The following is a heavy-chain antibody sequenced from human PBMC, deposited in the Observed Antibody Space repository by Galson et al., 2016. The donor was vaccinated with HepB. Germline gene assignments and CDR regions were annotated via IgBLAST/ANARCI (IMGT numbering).Heavy chain of an antibody. D-gene: IGHD3-10*01. CDR1: GFTFSSYS. CDR2: INPSGDST. Sequence: SLRLSCAASGFTFSSYSMHWVRRAPGTGLEWVSYINPSGDSTKYADSVKGRFTVSRDNAKSSLYLQMNSLRDEDTAFYYCVTQGFRWGQGTLVTVSS. V-gene: IGHV3-48*02. CDR3: VTQGFR. J-gene: IGHJ4*02.